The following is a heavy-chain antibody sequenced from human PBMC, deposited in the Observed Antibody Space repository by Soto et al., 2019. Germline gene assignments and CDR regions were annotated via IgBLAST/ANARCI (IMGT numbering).Heavy chain of an antibody. Sequence: EVQLVESGGGLVQPGRSLRLSCAAYGFIFDDFGMHWVRQAPGQGLEWVSGVTWNSGNIDYADSVKGRFTITRDNAKNSLYLQMNGLRGEDTALYYCAKDRYGSLEGGMDVWGQGTTVTVSS. V-gene: IGHV3-9*01. CDR3: AKDRYGSLEGGMDV. CDR2: VTWNSGNI. D-gene: IGHD1-26*01. CDR1: GFIFDDFG. J-gene: IGHJ6*02.